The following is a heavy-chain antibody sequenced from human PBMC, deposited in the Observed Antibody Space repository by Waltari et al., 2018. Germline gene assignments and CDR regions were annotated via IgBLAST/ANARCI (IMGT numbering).Heavy chain of an antibody. CDR1: GGSISSSSYY. D-gene: IGHD3-22*01. CDR2: IYYSGST. Sequence: QLQLQESGPGLVKPSETLSLTCTVSGGSISSSSYYWGWIRQPPGKGLEWIGSIYYSGSTYYNPSLQSRVTISVDTSKNQFSLKLSSVTAADTALYYCARQIVGVYYFDYWGQGTLVTVSS. J-gene: IGHJ4*02. V-gene: IGHV4-39*07. CDR3: ARQIVGVYYFDY.